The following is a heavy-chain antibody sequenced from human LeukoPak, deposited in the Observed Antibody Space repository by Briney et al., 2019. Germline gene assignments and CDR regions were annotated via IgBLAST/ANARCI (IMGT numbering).Heavy chain of an antibody. CDR1: GYTFTSYD. Sequence: GASVKVSCKASGYTFTSYDINWVRQATGQGLEWMGWMNPNSGNTGYAQKFQGRVTMTRNTSISTAYMELSSLRSEDTAVYYCARRDMGELLWFGETDNWFDPWGQGTLVTVSS. CDR3: ARRDMGELLWFGETDNWFDP. D-gene: IGHD3-10*01. V-gene: IGHV1-8*01. CDR2: MNPNSGNT. J-gene: IGHJ5*02.